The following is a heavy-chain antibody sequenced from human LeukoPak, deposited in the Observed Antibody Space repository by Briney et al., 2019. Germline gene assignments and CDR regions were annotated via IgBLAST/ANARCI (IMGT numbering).Heavy chain of an antibody. V-gene: IGHV3-7*01. Sequence: GGSLRLSCAASGFIFSTYWMVWVRQAPGKGLEWVASINQDGSENYYVDSMKGRFTISRDNAKNSLYLQMNSLRAEDTAVYYCARMPRGPDVWGKGTTVTVSS. D-gene: IGHD2-2*01. CDR2: INQDGSEN. J-gene: IGHJ6*04. CDR3: ARMPRGPDV. CDR1: GFIFSTYW.